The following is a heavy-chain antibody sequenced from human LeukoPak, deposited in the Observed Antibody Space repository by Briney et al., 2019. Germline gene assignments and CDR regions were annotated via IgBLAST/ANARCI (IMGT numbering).Heavy chain of an antibody. J-gene: IGHJ6*02. Sequence: ASVKVSCKTSGYSFNSHHVHWVRQAPGQGLEWMGINFFHDGTTSNAQKFPGRLTMTRDTSTSTVYMELSSLRSEDTAVYYCARDSGNYHYDMDVWGQGTTVIVSS. CDR3: ARDSGNYHYDMDV. CDR1: GYSFNSHH. CDR2: NFFHDGTT. D-gene: IGHD3-10*01. V-gene: IGHV1-46*02.